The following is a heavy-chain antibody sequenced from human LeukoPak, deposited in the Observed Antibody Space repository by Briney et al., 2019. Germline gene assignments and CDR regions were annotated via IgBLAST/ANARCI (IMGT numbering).Heavy chain of an antibody. CDR1: GYTXTGYY. CDR3: ARAGDYDILTLVGY. V-gene: IGHV1-2*02. Sequence: ASVKVSCKASGYTXTGYYMHWVRQAPGQGLEWMGWINPNSGGTNYAQKFQGRVTMTRDTSISTAYMELSRLRSDDTAVYYCARAGDYDILTLVGYWGQGTLVTVSS. D-gene: IGHD3-9*01. CDR2: INPNSGGT. J-gene: IGHJ4*02.